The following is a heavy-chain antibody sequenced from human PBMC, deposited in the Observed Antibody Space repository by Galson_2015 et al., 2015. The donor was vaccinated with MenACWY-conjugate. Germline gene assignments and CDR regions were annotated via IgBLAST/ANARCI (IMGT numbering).Heavy chain of an antibody. V-gene: IGHV1-3*01. CDR2: IHAANDDT. Sequence: SVKDSCKAPEDTLNTFPVHWVRQAPGQRFQWMGWIHAANDDTKYSENFQGRVTITRDTSANTVYMDLTSLGSEDTAIYYCATRLLSHAFDVWGQGTVVTVSS. D-gene: IGHD2/OR15-2a*01. CDR3: ATRLLSHAFDV. J-gene: IGHJ3*01. CDR1: EDTLNTFP.